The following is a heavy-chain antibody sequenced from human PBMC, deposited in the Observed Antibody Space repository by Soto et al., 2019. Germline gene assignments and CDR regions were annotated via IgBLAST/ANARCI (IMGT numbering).Heavy chain of an antibody. V-gene: IGHV3-23*01. CDR1: GFRFNNFA. CDR3: ASMVRGVIITTYGMDV. J-gene: IGHJ6*02. D-gene: IGHD3-10*01. Sequence: GGSLRLSCAASGFRFNNFAMSWVRQAPGKGLEWVSTINGGGDSTYYADSVKGRFTISRDNSKYTLYLQMNSLRAEDTAVYYCASMVRGVIITTYGMDVWGQGTTVTVSS. CDR2: INGGGDST.